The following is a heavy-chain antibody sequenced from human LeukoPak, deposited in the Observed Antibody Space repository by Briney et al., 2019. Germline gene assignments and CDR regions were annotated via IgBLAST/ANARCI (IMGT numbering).Heavy chain of an antibody. CDR3: ARDKGYGGPLFDY. CDR1: GFTFSSYA. CDR2: ISYDGSNK. Sequence: GGSLRLSCAASGFTFSSYAMHWVRQVPGKGLEWVAVISYDGSNKYYADSVKGRFTISRDNSKNTLYLQMNSLRAEDTAVYYCARDKGYGGPLFDYWGQGTLVTVSS. V-gene: IGHV3-30-3*01. D-gene: IGHD4-23*01. J-gene: IGHJ4*02.